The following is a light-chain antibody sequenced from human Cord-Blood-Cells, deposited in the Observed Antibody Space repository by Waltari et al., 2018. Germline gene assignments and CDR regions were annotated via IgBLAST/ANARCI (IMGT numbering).Light chain of an antibody. V-gene: IGKV3-20*01. J-gene: IGKJ1*01. Sequence: EIVLTQSPGTLSLSPGERATLSCRASQSVSSSYLAGYQQKPGQAPRLLISGASCSATGIPERFRGSGSATDFTLTISRLEPEDFAVYYCQQYGSSPKTFGQGTKVEIK. CDR1: QSVSSSY. CDR2: GAS. CDR3: QQYGSSPKT.